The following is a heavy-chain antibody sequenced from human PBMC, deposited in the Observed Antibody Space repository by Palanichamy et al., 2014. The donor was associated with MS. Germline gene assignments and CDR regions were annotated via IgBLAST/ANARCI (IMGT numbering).Heavy chain of an antibody. CDR2: INHSGST. V-gene: IGHV4-34*01. CDR1: GGSFSGYY. D-gene: IGHD4-17*01. J-gene: IGHJ4*02. CDR3: AAGFYGATLFDY. Sequence: VQLQQWGAGLLKPSETLSLTCAVYGGSFSGYYWSWIRQPPGKGLEWIGEINHSGSTNYNPSLKSRVTISVDTSKNQFSLKLSSVTAADTAVYYCAAGFYGATLFDYWGQGTLVTVSS.